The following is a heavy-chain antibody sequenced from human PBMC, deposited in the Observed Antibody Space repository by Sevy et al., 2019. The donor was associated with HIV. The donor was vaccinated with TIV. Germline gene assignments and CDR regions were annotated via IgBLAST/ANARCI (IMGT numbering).Heavy chain of an antibody. CDR3: AKGLGMVQGALLSDDI. CDR1: GFTLRSYG. J-gene: IGHJ3*02. V-gene: IGHV3-30*02. CDR2: IRYDGSTK. Sequence: GESLKISCAASGFTLRSYGMHWVRLAPGKGLEWVAFIRYDGSTKYYADSVKGRFTISRDNSKNTLYLQMNSLRGDDTSLYYCAKGLGMVQGALLSDDIWGQGTMVTVSS. D-gene: IGHD3-10*01.